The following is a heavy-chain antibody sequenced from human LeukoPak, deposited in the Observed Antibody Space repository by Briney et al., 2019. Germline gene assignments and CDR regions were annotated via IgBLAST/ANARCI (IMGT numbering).Heavy chain of an antibody. Sequence: PGGSLRLSCAASGFTFSSYWMSWVRQAPGKGLEWVAFIRYDGSNKYYADSVKGRFTISRDNSKNTLYLQMNSLRAEDTAVYYCAKDRLYIVGATLGDYWGQGTLVTVSS. CDR1: GFTFSSYW. J-gene: IGHJ4*02. CDR3: AKDRLYIVGATLGDY. D-gene: IGHD1-26*01. CDR2: IRYDGSNK. V-gene: IGHV3-30*02.